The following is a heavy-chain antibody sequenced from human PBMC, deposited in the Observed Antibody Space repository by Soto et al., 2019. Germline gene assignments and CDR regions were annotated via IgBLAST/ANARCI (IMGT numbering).Heavy chain of an antibody. V-gene: IGHV3-23*01. CDR3: TQDGGSRDWLTVN. CDR1: GFTFTSYA. Sequence: EVQLLESGGDLVQPGGSLRLSCAASGFTFTSYAMSWIRQAPGKGLEWVSAITGGGDNTYYADSVKGRFTISRDNSKNTLYLQMNSLRAEDTAFYYCTQDGGSRDWLTVNLGQGTLVTVSS. CDR2: ITGGGDNT. D-gene: IGHD3-9*01. J-gene: IGHJ4*02.